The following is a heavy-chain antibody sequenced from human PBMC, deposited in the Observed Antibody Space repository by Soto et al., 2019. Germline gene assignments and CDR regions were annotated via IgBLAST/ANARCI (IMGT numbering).Heavy chain of an antibody. CDR3: ASNYADAEGYYWYGMDV. Sequence: EVQLVESGGGLVLPGGSLRLSCAASGFTFSRYWMHWVRQAPGKGLVWVSRINSDGSSTHYADSEKGRFTSSRDNAKNTLYLQMNSLRAQDTAVYYCASNYADAEGYYWYGMDVLGQGTTVTVSS. CDR2: INSDGSST. J-gene: IGHJ6*02. CDR1: GFTFSRYW. D-gene: IGHD2-2*01. V-gene: IGHV3-74*01.